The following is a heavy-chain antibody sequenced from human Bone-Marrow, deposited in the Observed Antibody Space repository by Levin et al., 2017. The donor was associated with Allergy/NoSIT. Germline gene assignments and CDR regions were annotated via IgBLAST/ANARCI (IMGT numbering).Heavy chain of an antibody. D-gene: IGHD4-17*01. CDR3: ARGWGTTVTPLDS. Sequence: ASVKVSCKAFGYTFTSFDIKWLRQATGQGFEWMGWMNPNSGNTGYAQKFQGRVTMTADTSMSTAYMELTSLGSDDTAVYYCARGWGTTVTPLDSWGQGTLVTVSS. CDR1: GYTFTSFD. V-gene: IGHV1-8*01. J-gene: IGHJ4*02. CDR2: MNPNSGNT.